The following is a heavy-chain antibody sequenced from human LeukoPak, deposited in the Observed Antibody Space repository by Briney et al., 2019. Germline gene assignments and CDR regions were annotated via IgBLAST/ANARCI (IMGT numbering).Heavy chain of an antibody. CDR2: IRYDGSNK. Sequence: PGGSLRLSCAASGFTFGSYGMHWVRQAPGKGLEWVAFIRYDGSNKYYTDSVKGRFTISKDNSKNSLYLQMNSLRAEDTAVYYCARDHNDRAIRPMSSWGQGTLVTVSS. J-gene: IGHJ5*02. CDR1: GFTFGSYG. V-gene: IGHV3-30*02. CDR3: ARDHNDRAIRPMSS. D-gene: IGHD3-10*02.